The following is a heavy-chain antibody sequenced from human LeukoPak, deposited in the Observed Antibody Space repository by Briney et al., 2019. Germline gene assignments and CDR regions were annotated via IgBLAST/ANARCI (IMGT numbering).Heavy chain of an antibody. CDR1: GGTFSSYA. CDR2: IIPIFGTA. D-gene: IGHD1-26*01. Sequence: SVKVSCKASGGTFSSYAISWVRQAPGQGLEWMGGIIPIFGTANYAQKFQGRVTITTDESTSTAYMELSSLRSEDTAVYYCAREEGELPRELDYWGQGTLVTVSS. J-gene: IGHJ4*02. CDR3: AREEGELPRELDY. V-gene: IGHV1-69*05.